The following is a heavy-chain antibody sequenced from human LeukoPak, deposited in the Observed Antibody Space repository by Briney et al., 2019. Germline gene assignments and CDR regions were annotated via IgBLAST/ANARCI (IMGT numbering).Heavy chain of an antibody. J-gene: IGHJ6*03. D-gene: IGHD3-3*01. CDR1: GGTFSTYP. CDR3: ASDSAGRITIFGVPSKNDYYYMDV. V-gene: IGHV1-69*13. Sequence: ASVKVSCKASGGTFSTYPFTWLRQAPGQGLEWMGGIIPIFGTTSYAQKFQGRVTITADESTSTAYMELSSLTSEDTAVYYCASDSAGRITIFGVPSKNDYYYMDVWGKGTTVTVSS. CDR2: IIPIFGTT.